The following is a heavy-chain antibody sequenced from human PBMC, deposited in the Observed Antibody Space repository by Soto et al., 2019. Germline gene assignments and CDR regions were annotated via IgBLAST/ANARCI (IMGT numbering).Heavy chain of an antibody. CDR3: ARGPSGDKIDY. CDR2: IYYSGST. CDR1: GGSSSSSY. D-gene: IGHD7-27*01. Sequence: APLSLTCTVCGGSSSSSYLSCIRQPPGKGLEWIGYIYYSGSTNYNPSLKGRVTISADTSETQFSLKLSSVSAADTAVYYCARGPSGDKIDYWGQGIQVTVSS. V-gene: IGHV4-59*08. J-gene: IGHJ4*02.